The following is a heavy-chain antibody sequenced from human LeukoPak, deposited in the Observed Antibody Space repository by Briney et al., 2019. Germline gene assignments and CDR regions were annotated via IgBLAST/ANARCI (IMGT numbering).Heavy chain of an antibody. CDR3: ARYCSGGSCYGEPLGPELDY. CDR2: ISSSSSYI. Sequence: GGSLRLSCAASGFTFSSYSMNWVRQAPGKGLEWVSSISSSSSYIYYADSVKGRFTISRDNAKNSLYLQMNSLRAEDTAVYYCARYCSGGSCYGEPLGPELDYWGQGTLVTVSS. V-gene: IGHV3-21*01. D-gene: IGHD2-15*01. CDR1: GFTFSSYS. J-gene: IGHJ4*02.